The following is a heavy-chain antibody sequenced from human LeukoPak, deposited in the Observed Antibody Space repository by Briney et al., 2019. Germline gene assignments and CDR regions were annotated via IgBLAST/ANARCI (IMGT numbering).Heavy chain of an antibody. CDR3: AREKMDYYDRPFAY. V-gene: IGHV1-18*01. CDR2: ISAYNGNT. J-gene: IGHJ4*02. CDR1: GYTFTSYG. D-gene: IGHD3-22*01. Sequence: GASVKVSCKASGYTFTSYGISWVRQAPGQGLEWMGWISAYNGNTNYAQKLQGRVTMTTDTSTSTAYMELRSLRSDDTAVYYCAREKMDYYDRPFAYWGQGTRVTVPS.